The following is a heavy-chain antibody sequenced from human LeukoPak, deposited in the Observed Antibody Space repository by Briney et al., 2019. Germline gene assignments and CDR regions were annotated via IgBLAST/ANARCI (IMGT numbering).Heavy chain of an antibody. Sequence: SLSVSSTVSGYTLTELSMHWGRQAPGKRRECMGGFDPEDGETIYAQKFQGRVTMTEDTSTDTAYMELSSLRSEDTAVYYCATDIILTGYSWGYWGQGTLVTVSS. J-gene: IGHJ4*02. CDR2: FDPEDGET. CDR1: GYTLTELS. CDR3: ATDIILTGYSWGY. V-gene: IGHV1-24*01. D-gene: IGHD3-9*01.